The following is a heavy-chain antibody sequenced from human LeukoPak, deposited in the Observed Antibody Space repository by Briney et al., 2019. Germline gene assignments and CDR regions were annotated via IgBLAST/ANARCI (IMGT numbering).Heavy chain of an antibody. Sequence: PGGSLRLSCAASGFTFSSYSMNWVRQAPGKGLEWVSVIYAGGSSYYADSVKGRFTISRDNSKNALYLHMNSLRADDTALYYCARDPNINAFDIWGQGTTVTVSS. V-gene: IGHV3-53*01. CDR2: IYAGGSS. D-gene: IGHD2-8*01. CDR3: ARDPNINAFDI. J-gene: IGHJ3*02. CDR1: GFTFSSYS.